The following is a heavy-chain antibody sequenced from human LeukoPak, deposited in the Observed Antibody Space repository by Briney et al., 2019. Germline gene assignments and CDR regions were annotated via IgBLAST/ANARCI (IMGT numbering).Heavy chain of an antibody. D-gene: IGHD3-22*01. V-gene: IGHV3-30*03. Sequence: GGSLRLSCAASGITFSSYGMSWVRQAPGKGLEWVAVISYDGSNKYYADSVKGRFTVSRDNSKNTLYLQMNSLRAEDTAVYYCARDKFHYYDSSGLKWGQVTLVTVSS. J-gene: IGHJ4*02. CDR2: ISYDGSNK. CDR3: ARDKFHYYDSSGLK. CDR1: GITFSSYG.